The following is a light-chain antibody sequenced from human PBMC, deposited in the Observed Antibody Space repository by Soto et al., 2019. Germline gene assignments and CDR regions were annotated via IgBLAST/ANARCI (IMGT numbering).Light chain of an antibody. V-gene: IGKV1-27*01. CDR3: QKYNSAPSLT. CDR1: QAISNY. J-gene: IGKJ4*01. CDR2: AAS. Sequence: DIQMTQSPSSLSASVGDRVTITCRASQAISNYLAWYQQKPGKVPKLLIYAASTLQSVVPSRFSGSGSGTDFTLTISSLQPEDVATYYCQKYNSAPSLTFGGGTKVELK.